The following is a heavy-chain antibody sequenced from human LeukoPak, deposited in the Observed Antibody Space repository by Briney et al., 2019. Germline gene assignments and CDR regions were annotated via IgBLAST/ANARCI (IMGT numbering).Heavy chain of an antibody. D-gene: IGHD3-22*01. Sequence: ASVKVSCKASGYTFTSYDINWVRQATGQGLELMGWMNPNSGNTGYAQKFQGRVTMTRDTSISTAYMELSSLRSEDTAVYYCARMSYYDRRGDNWFDPWGQGTLVIVSS. CDR1: GYTFTSYD. V-gene: IGHV1-8*01. CDR3: ARMSYYDRRGDNWFDP. J-gene: IGHJ5*02. CDR2: MNPNSGNT.